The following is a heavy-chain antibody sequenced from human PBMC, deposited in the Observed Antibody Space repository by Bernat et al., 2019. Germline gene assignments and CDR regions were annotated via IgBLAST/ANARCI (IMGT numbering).Heavy chain of an antibody. J-gene: IGHJ6*03. CDR2: ISSSSSYT. CDR3: ARGTSTSAPYMDV. V-gene: IGHV3-11*05. CDR1: GFTFSDYY. Sequence: QVQLVESGGGLVKPGGSLRLSCAASGFTFSDYYMSWIRQAPGKGLYGVSYISSSSSYTNYAASVKGRFTISRDNAKNSLYLQMNSLRAEDTAVYYCARGTSTSAPYMDVWGKGTTVTVSS.